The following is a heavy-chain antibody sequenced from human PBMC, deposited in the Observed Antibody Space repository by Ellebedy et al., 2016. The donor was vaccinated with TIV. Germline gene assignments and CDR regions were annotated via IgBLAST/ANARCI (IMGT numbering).Heavy chain of an antibody. CDR1: GFTFSSYA. V-gene: IGHV3-23*01. J-gene: IGHJ4*02. Sequence: GGSLRLXCAASGFTFSSYAVSWVRQAPGKGLEWVSAISVSGDRTYYGDSVKGRFTISRDDSKNTLYLQMNSLRAEDTAVYYCARTLGSGSCYWGQGTLVTVSS. CDR3: ARTLGSGSCY. D-gene: IGHD6-19*01. CDR2: ISVSGDRT.